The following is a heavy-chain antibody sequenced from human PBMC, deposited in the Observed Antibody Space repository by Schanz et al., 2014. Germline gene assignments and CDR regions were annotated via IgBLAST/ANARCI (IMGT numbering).Heavy chain of an antibody. D-gene: IGHD3-3*01. V-gene: IGHV1-2*06. Sequence: QVHLVQSGAEVKKPGASMKVSCKASGRTFIVYHVLHWVRQAPGQGLEWMGRISPNSGDTHSAQKFQGRVTMTRDMSINTAYMELSRLRSDDSAVYYCASDFWSGYSHYYYGLDVWGQGTTVTVSS. CDR1: GRTFIVYH. CDR2: ISPNSGDT. J-gene: IGHJ6*02. CDR3: ASDFWSGYSHYYYGLDV.